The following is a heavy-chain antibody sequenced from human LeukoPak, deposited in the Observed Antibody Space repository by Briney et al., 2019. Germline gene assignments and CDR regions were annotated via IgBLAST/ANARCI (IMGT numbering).Heavy chain of an antibody. D-gene: IGHD4-17*01. CDR2: INHSGST. V-gene: IGHV4-34*01. CDR3: ARGDYGDYVGDAFDI. CDR1: GGSFSGYY. J-gene: IGHJ3*02. Sequence: SGTLSLTCAVYGGSFSGYYWSWIRQPPGKGLEWIGEINHSGSTNYNPSLKSRVTISVDTSKNQFSLKLSSVTAADTAVYYCARGDYGDYVGDAFDIWGQGTMVTVSS.